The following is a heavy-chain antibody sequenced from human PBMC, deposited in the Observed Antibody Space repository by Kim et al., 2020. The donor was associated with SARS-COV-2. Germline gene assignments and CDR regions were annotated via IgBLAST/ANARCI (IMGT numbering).Heavy chain of an antibody. CDR3: ARRVGATSWTYYFDY. CDR1: GYSISSGYC. CDR2: IYHSGST. J-gene: IGHJ4*02. D-gene: IGHD1-26*01. Sequence: SETLSLTCTVSGYSISSGYCWGWIRQPPGKGLEWIGSIYHSGSTYYNPSLKSRVTISVDTSKNQFSLKLSSVTAADTAVYYCARRVGATSWTYYFDYWGQGTLVTVSS. V-gene: IGHV4-38-2*02.